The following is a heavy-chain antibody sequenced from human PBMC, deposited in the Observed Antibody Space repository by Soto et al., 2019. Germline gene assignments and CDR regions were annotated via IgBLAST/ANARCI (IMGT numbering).Heavy chain of an antibody. D-gene: IGHD6-6*01. J-gene: IGHJ5*01. V-gene: IGHV1-3*01. Sequence: GASVKVSCKASGYTFTSYAMHWVRQAPGQRLEWMGWINAGNGNTKYSQKFQGRVTITRDTSASTAYMELSSLRSEDTAVYYCARDWRGRSSSSLGWFDPWGQGTLVTVSS. CDR3: ARDWRGRSSSSLGWFDP. CDR2: INAGNGNT. CDR1: GYTFTSYA.